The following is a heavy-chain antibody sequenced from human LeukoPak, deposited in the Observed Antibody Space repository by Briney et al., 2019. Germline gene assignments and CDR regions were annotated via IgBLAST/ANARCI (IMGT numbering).Heavy chain of an antibody. D-gene: IGHD4-23*01. CDR2: ISVNGGTT. J-gene: IGHJ4*02. CDR3: VKGGGNVRRYFEY. CDR1: GFTFSSYA. V-gene: IGHV3-23*01. Sequence: PGGSLRLSCAASGFTFSSYAMTCVRQAPGKGLEWVSSISVNGGTTYYADSVKGRFTISRDSSKNTLYLQMNSLRAEDTAVYYCVKGGGNVRRYFEYWGQGTLVTVSS.